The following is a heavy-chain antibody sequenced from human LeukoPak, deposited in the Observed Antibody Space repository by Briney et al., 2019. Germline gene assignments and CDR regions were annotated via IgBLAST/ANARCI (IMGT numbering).Heavy chain of an antibody. V-gene: IGHV3-15*01. J-gene: IGHJ3*02. D-gene: IGHD2-2*02. CDR2: IKGKTDGGTT. CDR3: TQLIVVVPAAILGDAFDI. CDR1: GFTFSNAW. Sequence: PGGSLRLSCAASGFTFSNAWMSWVRQAPGKGLEWVGRIKGKTDGGTTDYAAPVKGRFTISRDDSKNTLYLQMNSLKTEDTAVYYCTQLIVVVPAAILGDAFDIWGQGTMVTVSS.